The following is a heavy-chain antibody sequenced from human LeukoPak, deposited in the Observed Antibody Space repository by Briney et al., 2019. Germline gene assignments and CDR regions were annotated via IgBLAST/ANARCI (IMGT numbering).Heavy chain of an antibody. V-gene: IGHV3-30*02. CDR1: GFIFSSYG. CDR3: AELGITMIGGV. J-gene: IGHJ6*04. D-gene: IGHD3-10*02. CDR2: IQYDGTNK. Sequence: GGSLRLSCAASGFIFSSYGMHWVRQAPGKGLEWVAFIQYDGTNKYYADSVKGRFTISRDNSKNTLYLQMNSLRAEDTAVYYCAELGITMIGGVWGKGTTVTISS.